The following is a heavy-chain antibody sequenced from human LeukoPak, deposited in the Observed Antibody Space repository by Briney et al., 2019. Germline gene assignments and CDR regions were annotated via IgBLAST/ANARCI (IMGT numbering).Heavy chain of an antibody. V-gene: IGHV4-39*01. CDR1: GGSISSSSYY. CDR2: VYYSGST. CDR3: VSPRGFSYGYFDY. J-gene: IGHJ4*02. D-gene: IGHD5-18*01. Sequence: SETLSLTCTVSGGSISSSSYYWGWIRQPPGKGLEWIGSVYYSGSTYYNPSLKSRVTISADTSKNQFSLTLGSVSATDTAVYYCVSPRGFSYGYFDYWGQGTLVTVSS.